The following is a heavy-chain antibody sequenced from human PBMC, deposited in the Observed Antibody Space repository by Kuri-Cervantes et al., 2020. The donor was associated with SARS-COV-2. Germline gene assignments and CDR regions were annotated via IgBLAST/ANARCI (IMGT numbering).Heavy chain of an antibody. CDR2: ISGGST. CDR1: GFTVSSNE. J-gene: IGHJ3*02. CDR3: AKDDEDSGSYGDAFDI. D-gene: IGHD1-26*01. V-gene: IGHV3-38-3*01. Sequence: GESLKISCAASGFTVSSNEMSWVRQAPGKGLEWVSSISGGSTYYADSRKGRFTISRDNSKNTLYLQMNSLRAEDTAVYYCAKDDEDSGSYGDAFDIWGQGTMVTVSS.